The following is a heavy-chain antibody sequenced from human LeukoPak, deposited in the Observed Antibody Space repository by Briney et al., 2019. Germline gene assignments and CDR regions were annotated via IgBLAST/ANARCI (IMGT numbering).Heavy chain of an antibody. D-gene: IGHD2-15*01. CDR2: IYTSGTT. CDR1: GGSISSGGYS. CDR3: ARGGVFMAAATFDY. Sequence: SQTLSLTCAASGGSISSGGYSWSWIRQPPGKGLEWIGRIYTSGTTNYNPSLKGRVTMSVDTSKNQFSLKLSSVTAADTAVYYCARGGVFMAAATFDYWGQGTLVTISS. J-gene: IGHJ4*02. V-gene: IGHV4-61*02.